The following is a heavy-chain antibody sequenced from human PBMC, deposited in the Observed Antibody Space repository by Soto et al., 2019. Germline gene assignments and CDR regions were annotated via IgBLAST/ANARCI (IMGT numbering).Heavy chain of an antibody. CDR1: GFTFSSYA. CDR2: ISYDGSNK. D-gene: IGHD5-12*01. J-gene: IGHJ1*01. Sequence: QVQLVESGGGVVQPGRSLRLSCAASGFTFSSYAMHWVRQAPGKGLEWVAVISYDGSNKYYADSVKGRFTISRDNSKNTLYLQMNSLRAEDTAVYYCARDTGGYHFQHWGQDTLVTVSS. V-gene: IGHV3-30-3*01. CDR3: ARDTGGYHFQH.